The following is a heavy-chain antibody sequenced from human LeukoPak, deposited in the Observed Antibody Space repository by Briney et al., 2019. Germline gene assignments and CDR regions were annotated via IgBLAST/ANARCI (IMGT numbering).Heavy chain of an antibody. CDR1: GGSFSGYY. Sequence: SETLSLTCAVYGGSFSGYYWSWIRQPPGKGLEWIGYIYYSGSTYYNPSLKSRVTISVDTSKNQFSLKLSSVTAADTAVYYCARAYGGSDAFDIWGQGTMVTVSS. V-gene: IGHV4-30-4*08. D-gene: IGHD2-15*01. CDR3: ARAYGGSDAFDI. J-gene: IGHJ3*02. CDR2: IYYSGST.